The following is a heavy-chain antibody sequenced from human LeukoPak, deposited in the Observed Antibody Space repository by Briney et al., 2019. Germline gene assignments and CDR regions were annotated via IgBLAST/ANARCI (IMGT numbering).Heavy chain of an antibody. CDR3: ARDRVATISPRPPYYYYYMDV. D-gene: IGHD5-12*01. Sequence: GGSLRLSCAASGFTFSSYSMNWVRQAPGKGLEWVSSISSSSSYIYYADSVKGRFTISRDNAKNSLYLQMNSLRAEDTAVYYCARDRVATISPRPPYYYYYMDVWGKGTTVTISS. V-gene: IGHV3-21*01. J-gene: IGHJ6*03. CDR2: ISSSSSYI. CDR1: GFTFSSYS.